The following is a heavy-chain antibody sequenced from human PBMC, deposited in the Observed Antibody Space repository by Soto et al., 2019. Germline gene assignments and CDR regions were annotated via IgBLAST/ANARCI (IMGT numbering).Heavy chain of an antibody. CDR1: GFSINSFY. CDR3: ARVRYGSGSYLHYVGH. Sequence: SESLSLTCTVSGFSINSFYRSWVRQPPGKSLEWIGYIYYSGSTVYNPSLKSRTTISLDTSKTQFSLKLTSATAADSALYYCARVRYGSGSYLHYVGHGGQGNRVTVS. J-gene: IGHJ4*02. CDR2: IYYSGST. D-gene: IGHD3-10*01. V-gene: IGHV4-59*01.